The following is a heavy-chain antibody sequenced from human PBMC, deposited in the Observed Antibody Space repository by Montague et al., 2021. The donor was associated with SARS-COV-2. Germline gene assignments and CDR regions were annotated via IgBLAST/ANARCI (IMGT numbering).Heavy chain of an antibody. CDR1: GTSFSGYY. V-gene: IGHV4-34*01. J-gene: IGHJ6*03. CDR3: ARLRDGVVPSPILGVGPYYSYYYMDV. D-gene: IGHD3-10*01. CDR2: INHGGST. Sequence: SETLSLTCAVHGTSFSGYYWNWIRQPPGKGLEWIGEINHGGSTKXSPSLKSRLTIPADTSKNRFTLKLTSVAAAGTAVYYCARLRDGVVPSPILGVGPYYSYYYMDVWGRGTTVTVSS.